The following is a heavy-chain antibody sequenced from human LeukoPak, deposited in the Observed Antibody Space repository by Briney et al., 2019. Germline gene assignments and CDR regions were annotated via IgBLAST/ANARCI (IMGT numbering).Heavy chain of an antibody. V-gene: IGHV4-30-2*01. CDR1: GGSISSGGYY. CDR3: ARLNYYGSGSYATTLDY. J-gene: IGHJ4*02. D-gene: IGHD3-10*01. Sequence: PSQTLSLTCTVSGGSISSGGYYWSWIRQLPGKGLEWIGYIYHSGSTYYNPSLKSRVTISVGRSKNQFSLKLSSVTAADTAVYYCARLNYYGSGSYATTLDYWGQGTLVTVSS. CDR2: IYHSGST.